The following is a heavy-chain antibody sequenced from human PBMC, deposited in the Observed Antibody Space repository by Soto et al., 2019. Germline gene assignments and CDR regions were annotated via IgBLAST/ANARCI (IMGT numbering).Heavy chain of an antibody. CDR2: ISAYNGNT. D-gene: IGHD3-16*01. Sequence: GASLKVSCKASGYTFTSYGISWVREAPGQGLEWMGWISAYNGNTNYAQKLQGRVTMTTDTSTSTAYMELRSLRSDDTAVYYCARVTQSWDFDYWGQGTLVTVSS. V-gene: IGHV1-18*01. J-gene: IGHJ4*02. CDR1: GYTFTSYG. CDR3: ARVTQSWDFDY.